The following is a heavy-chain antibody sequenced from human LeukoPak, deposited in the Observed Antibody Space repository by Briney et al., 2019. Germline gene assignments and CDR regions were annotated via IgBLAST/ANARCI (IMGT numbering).Heavy chain of an antibody. Sequence: SETLSLTRSVSGVPILNYYWTWIRQRPGKGREWIGCVYYTGSTNSNPSLKSRVTMSVDTSQNQFSLKLSSVTAADTAVYYCARGTYGDYVEYYFYYGMDVWGQGTTVTVS. D-gene: IGHD4-17*01. CDR1: GVPILNYY. CDR2: VYYTGST. CDR3: ARGTYGDYVEYYFYYGMDV. J-gene: IGHJ6*02. V-gene: IGHV4-59*01.